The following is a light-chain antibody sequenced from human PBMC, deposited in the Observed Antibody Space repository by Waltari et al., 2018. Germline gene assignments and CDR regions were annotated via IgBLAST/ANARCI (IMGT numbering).Light chain of an antibody. CDR2: DVS. V-gene: IGLV2-14*01. Sequence: QSALTQPASVSGSPGQSITISCTGSSSDVGGYNYVSWYQQHPGKAPNVMIYDVSNRPSGVSIRFSGSKTGSTASLTISGLQAEDEADYYCSSYTSSSTLVFGGGTKLTVL. CDR3: SSYTSSSTLV. CDR1: SSDVGGYNY. J-gene: IGLJ2*01.